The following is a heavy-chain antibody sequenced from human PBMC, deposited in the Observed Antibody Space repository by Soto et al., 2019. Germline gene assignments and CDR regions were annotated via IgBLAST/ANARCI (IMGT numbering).Heavy chain of an antibody. Sequence: SVKVSCKVSGYTLTELSLHWVRQAPGKGLEWMGGFEPEDGETIYAQKFQGRVTMTENTSTDSADMELSSLRSEDTAVYFCATSLIVVVAYAFDIWGQGTMVTVSS. D-gene: IGHD2-15*01. CDR2: FEPEDGET. J-gene: IGHJ3*02. CDR3: ATSLIVVVAYAFDI. V-gene: IGHV1-24*01. CDR1: GYTLTELS.